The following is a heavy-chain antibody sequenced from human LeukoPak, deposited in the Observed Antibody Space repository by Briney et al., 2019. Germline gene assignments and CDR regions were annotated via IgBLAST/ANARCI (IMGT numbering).Heavy chain of an antibody. J-gene: IGHJ6*02. CDR1: GFTVSSNY. CDR3: ARDQRGYDFWSGPQIRNGMDV. V-gene: IGHV3-53*01. D-gene: IGHD3-3*01. CDR2: IYSGGST. Sequence: GGSLRLSCAASGFTVSSNYMSWVRQAPGKGLEWVSVIYSGGSTYYADSVKGRFTISRDNSKNTLYLQMNSLRAEDTAVYYCARDQRGYDFWSGPQIRNGMDVWGQGTTVTVSS.